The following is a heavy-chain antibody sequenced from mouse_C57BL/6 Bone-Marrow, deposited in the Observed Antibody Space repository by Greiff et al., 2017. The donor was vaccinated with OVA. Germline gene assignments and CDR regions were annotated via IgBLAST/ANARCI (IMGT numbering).Heavy chain of an antibody. D-gene: IGHD3-1*01. J-gene: IGHJ3*01. CDR2: IYPGDGDT. V-gene: IGHV1-82*01. CDR3: ARGGPSSFAY. Sequence: QVQLQQSGPELVKPGASVKISCKASGYAFSSSWMNWVKQRPGKGLEWIGRIYPGDGDTNYNGKFKGKATLTADKSSSTAYMQLSSLTSADSAVYFCARGGPSSFAYWGQGTLVTVSA. CDR1: GYAFSSSW.